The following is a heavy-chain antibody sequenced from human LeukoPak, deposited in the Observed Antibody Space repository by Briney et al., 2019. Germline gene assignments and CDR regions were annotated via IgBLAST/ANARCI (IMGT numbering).Heavy chain of an antibody. CDR2: IRYNGGRK. CDR3: AKDPVAAAGTSYYMAV. J-gene: IGHJ6*03. CDR1: GFTFRTYG. V-gene: IGHV3-30*02. Sequence: GGPLRLSCVASGFTFRTYGMYWVRQSPGKGLEWVAFIRYNGGRKYYPDSVKGRFTISRDNTKNTLYLEINSLRPDDTGIYYCAKDPVAAAGTSYYMAVWGKGTTVTV. D-gene: IGHD6-13*01.